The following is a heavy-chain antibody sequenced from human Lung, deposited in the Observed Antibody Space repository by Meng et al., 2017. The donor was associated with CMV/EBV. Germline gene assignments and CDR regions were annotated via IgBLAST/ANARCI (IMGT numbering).Heavy chain of an antibody. J-gene: IGHJ4*02. CDR1: GFLFSDAW. CDR2: IKSNSDAGTT. D-gene: IGHD3-16*02. CDR3: TTDRSLYFFDY. Sequence: AASGFLFSDAWMTWVRQAPGKGLEWVGRIKSNSDAGTTDYAAPVKGRFTISRDDSENTMYLQMNSLKSEDTAVYYCTTDRSLYFFDYWGQGTLVTSPQ. V-gene: IGHV3-15*01.